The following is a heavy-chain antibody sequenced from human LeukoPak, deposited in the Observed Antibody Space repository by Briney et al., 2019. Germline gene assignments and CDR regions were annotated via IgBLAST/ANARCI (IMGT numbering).Heavy chain of an antibody. CDR3: VRHEHNPQFDP. CDR1: GGSISSPNYY. Sequence: SETLSLTCTVSGGSISSPNYYWAWVRQPPGKGQEWIGSISYSVSAHYYPPLKSRVTISIDMSKNQFSLRLSSVTAADTAVYYCVRHEHNPQFDPWGQGTLVTVSS. D-gene: IGHD1-14*01. V-gene: IGHV4-39*01. J-gene: IGHJ5*02. CDR2: ISYSVSA.